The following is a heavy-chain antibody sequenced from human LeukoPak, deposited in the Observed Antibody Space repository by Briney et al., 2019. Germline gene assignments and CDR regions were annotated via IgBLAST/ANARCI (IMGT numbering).Heavy chain of an antibody. J-gene: IGHJ5*02. CDR3: ARGGLWKGLGWFDP. V-gene: IGHV3-33*01. CDR2: IWYDGSNK. D-gene: IGHD3-3*01. Sequence: GGSLRLSCAASGFTSSSYGMHWVRQAPGKGLEWVAVIWYDGSNKYYAASVKGRFTISRDNSKNTLYLQMNSLRAEDTAVYYCARGGLWKGLGWFDPWGQGTLVTVSS. CDR1: GFTSSSYG.